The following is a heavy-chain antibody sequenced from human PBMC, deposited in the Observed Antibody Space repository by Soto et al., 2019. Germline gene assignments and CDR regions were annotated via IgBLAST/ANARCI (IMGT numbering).Heavy chain of an antibody. CDR3: AKDRSTTGSLRGWFDP. D-gene: IGHD4-17*01. CDR1: GFTFSNYA. V-gene: IGHV3-23*01. Sequence: EVQLLESGGGLVQPGGSLRLSCAASGFTFSNYAMSWVRQAPGKGLEWVSAISDSGGSTYYADSLKGRFTISRDNSKNTLYLQMNSLRAEDTAVYQCAKDRSTTGSLRGWFDPWGQGTLVTVSS. CDR2: ISDSGGST. J-gene: IGHJ5*02.